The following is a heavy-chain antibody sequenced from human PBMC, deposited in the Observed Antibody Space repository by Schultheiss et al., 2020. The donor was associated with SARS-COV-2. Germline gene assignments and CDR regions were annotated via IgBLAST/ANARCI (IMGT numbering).Heavy chain of an antibody. CDR2: IYHSGST. D-gene: IGHD3-22*01. J-gene: IGHJ6*03. Sequence: SQTLSLSCTVSGGSISSSSYYWGWIRQPPGKGLEWIGSIYHSGSTYYNPSLKSRVTMSVDTSKNQFSLKLSSVTAADTAVYYCAREGGSGYHYYYYYMDVWGKGTTVTVSS. CDR1: GGSISSSSYY. CDR3: AREGGSGYHYYYYYMDV. V-gene: IGHV4-39*07.